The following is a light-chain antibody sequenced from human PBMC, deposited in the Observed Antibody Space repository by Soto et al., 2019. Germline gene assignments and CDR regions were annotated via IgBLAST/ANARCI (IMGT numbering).Light chain of an antibody. V-gene: IGKV1-39*01. CDR2: AAS. CDR1: QSISSN. Sequence: DIQMTQSPSSLSSSVGDRVTITCRASQSISSNLNWYQQKPGKAPKLLIYAASSLQSGVPSRFSGSGSGTDFTLTISRLQPEDFATYYCQQSLSPPQLTFGGGNKVEIK. CDR3: QQSLSPPQLT. J-gene: IGKJ4*01.